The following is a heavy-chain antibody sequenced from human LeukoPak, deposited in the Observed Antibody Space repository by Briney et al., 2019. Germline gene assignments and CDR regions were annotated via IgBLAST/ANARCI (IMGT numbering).Heavy chain of an antibody. CDR1: GGSISSHDYY. J-gene: IGHJ4*02. V-gene: IGHV4-39*07. D-gene: IGHD1-1*01. CDR2: IHYSGST. CDR3: ARQTLELRYFDY. Sequence: SETLSLTCTVSGGSISSHDYYWGWIRQPPGKGLEWIGSIHYSGSTYYNLSLKSRVTISVDTSKNQFSLNLNSVTAADTAVYYCARQTLELRYFDYWGQGTLVTVSS.